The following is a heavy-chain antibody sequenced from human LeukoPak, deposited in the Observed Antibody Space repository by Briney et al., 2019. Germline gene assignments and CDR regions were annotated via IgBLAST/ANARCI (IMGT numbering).Heavy chain of an antibody. CDR3: ARDWGVGGYSYGNAFDI. CDR1: GGTFSSYA. D-gene: IGHD5-18*01. J-gene: IGHJ3*02. V-gene: IGHV1-69*06. Sequence: GSSVKVSCKASGGTFSSYAISWVRQAPGQGLEWMGGIIPIFGTANYAQKFQGRVTITADKSTSTAYMELSSLRSEDTAVYYCARDWGVGGYSYGNAFDIWGQGTMVTVSS. CDR2: IIPIFGTA.